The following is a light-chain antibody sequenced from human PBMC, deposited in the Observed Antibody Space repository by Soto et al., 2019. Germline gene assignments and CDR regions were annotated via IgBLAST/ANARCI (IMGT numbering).Light chain of an antibody. CDR1: QSVLYSSNNKNY. V-gene: IGKV4-1*01. CDR3: QQYFSTPQT. Sequence: DIVMTQSPDSLAVSLGERATINCKSSQSVLYSSNNKNYLGWYQQKPGQSPKLLIYWASTRESGVPDRFSGSGSGTDFTHTIASLQAEDVAVYYCQQYFSTPQTFGQGTKVEIK. CDR2: WAS. J-gene: IGKJ1*01.